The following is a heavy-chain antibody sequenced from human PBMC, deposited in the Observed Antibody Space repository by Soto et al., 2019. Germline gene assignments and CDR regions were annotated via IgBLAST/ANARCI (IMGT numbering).Heavy chain of an antibody. CDR3: ARHHSIAASGNNWFDP. Sequence: SETLSLTCTVSGGSISTYYWSWIRQPPGKGLEWIGYIFYTGSTNYNPSLKSRVTISVDTSKNQFSLKLRSVTAADTAVYYCARHHSIAASGNNWFDPWGQGTLVTVS. D-gene: IGHD6-13*01. CDR1: GGSISTYY. V-gene: IGHV4-59*08. CDR2: IFYTGST. J-gene: IGHJ5*02.